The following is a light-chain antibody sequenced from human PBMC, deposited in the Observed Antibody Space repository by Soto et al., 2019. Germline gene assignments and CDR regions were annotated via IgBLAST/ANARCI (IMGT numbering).Light chain of an antibody. CDR3: LQDYNYPRT. CDR1: QGISNY. V-gene: IGKV1-6*01. Sequence: ATKMTQSPSCLSAYVGDRVTISCRASQGISNYLAWYQQRPGKAPKLLIFGASTLHSGVPSRFIASGSGPDFTLTISSLQPEDFATYYCLQDYNYPRTFGQGTKVDI. CDR2: GAS. J-gene: IGKJ1*01.